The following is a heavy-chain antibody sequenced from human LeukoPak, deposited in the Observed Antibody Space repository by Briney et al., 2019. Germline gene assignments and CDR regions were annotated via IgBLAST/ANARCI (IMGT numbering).Heavy chain of an antibody. CDR1: GGSISSGGYY. Sequence: SETLSLTCTVSGGSISSGGYYWSWIRQHPEKGLEWIGYIYYSGSTYYNPSLKSRVTISVDTSKNQFSLKLSSVTAADTAVYYYAVAYSSGWHVTGFDYWGQGTLVTVSS. CDR3: AVAYSSGWHVTGFDY. CDR2: IYYSGST. V-gene: IGHV4-31*03. D-gene: IGHD6-19*01. J-gene: IGHJ4*02.